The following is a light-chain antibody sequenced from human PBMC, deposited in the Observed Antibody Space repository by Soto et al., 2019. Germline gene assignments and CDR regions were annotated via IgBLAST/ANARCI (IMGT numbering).Light chain of an antibody. V-gene: IGKV3-15*01. Sequence: EIVMTQSPVALSVSPGERAALSCRASQSVGRNFAWYQQRSGQAPRVLIYGTATKATGVPARFSGSWSGTDFTLTISSLQSEDFAVYYCQQYNNWPYTFGQGTRLEIK. CDR1: QSVGRN. CDR3: QQYNNWPYT. J-gene: IGKJ2*01. CDR2: GTA.